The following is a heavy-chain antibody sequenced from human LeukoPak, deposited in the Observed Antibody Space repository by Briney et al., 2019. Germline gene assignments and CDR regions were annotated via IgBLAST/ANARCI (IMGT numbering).Heavy chain of an antibody. CDR2: ISGSGGST. D-gene: IGHD1-26*01. V-gene: IGHV3-23*01. Sequence: GGSLRLSCAASGFTFSSYAMSWVRQAPGKGLEWVSAISGSGGSTYYADSVKGRFTISRDNAKNSLYLQVNSLRAEDTAVYYCARDQTKWEPLRRRDYYYMDVWGKGTTVTVSS. CDR3: ARDQTKWEPLRRRDYYYMDV. J-gene: IGHJ6*03. CDR1: GFTFSSYA.